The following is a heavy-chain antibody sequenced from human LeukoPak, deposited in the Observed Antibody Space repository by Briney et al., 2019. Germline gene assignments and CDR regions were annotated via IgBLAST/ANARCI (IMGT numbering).Heavy chain of an antibody. V-gene: IGHV3-23*01. J-gene: IGHJ6*02. CDR1: GFTFSSYA. CDR2: ISGSGGST. D-gene: IGHD2-15*01. Sequence: PGGSLRLSRAASGFTFSSYAIGSVSHAPGDGLGWVSSISGSGGSTYYADSVQGPFTISRDNSKHTLYLQMNRLRAEDTAVYYCAKDVGLLLGYYYYGMDVWGQGTTVTVSS. CDR3: AKDVGLLLGYYYYGMDV.